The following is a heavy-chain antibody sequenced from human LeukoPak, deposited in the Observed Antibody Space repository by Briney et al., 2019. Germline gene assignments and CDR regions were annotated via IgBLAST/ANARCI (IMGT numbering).Heavy chain of an antibody. V-gene: IGHV1-18*01. D-gene: IGHD3-10*01. CDR2: ISAYNGNT. CDR1: GYTFTSYG. Sequence: ASVKVSCKASGYTFTSYGISWVRQAPGQGLEWMGWISAYNGNTNYAQKLQGRVTMTTDTSTSTAYMELRSLRSDDTAVYCCARELVTMVRGVIITGYYYYYYGMDVWGQGTTVTVSS. CDR3: ARELVTMVRGVIITGYYYYYYGMDV. J-gene: IGHJ6*02.